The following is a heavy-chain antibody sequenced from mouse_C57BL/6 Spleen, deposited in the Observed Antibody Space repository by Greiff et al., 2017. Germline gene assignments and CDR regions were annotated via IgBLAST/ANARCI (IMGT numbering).Heavy chain of an antibody. D-gene: IGHD1-1*01. Sequence: VQLQQPGVELVKLGAPVKLSCKAFGYTFTSYWMHWVKQRPGRGLEWIGRIDPNSGGPKYNEKFKSKATLTVEKPSSTAYMQLRSLTSEDSAVYYYARRDYYGSRGPSAYWGQGTLVTVSA. CDR2: IDPNSGGP. V-gene: IGHV1-72*01. J-gene: IGHJ3*01. CDR1: GYTFTSYW. CDR3: ARRDYYGSRGPSAY.